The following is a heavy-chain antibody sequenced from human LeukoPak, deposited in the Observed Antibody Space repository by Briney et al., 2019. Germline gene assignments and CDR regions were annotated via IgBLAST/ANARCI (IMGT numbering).Heavy chain of an antibody. CDR1: GFTFSRYD. Sequence: QSGGSLRLSCAASGFTFSRYDVHWVRQAAGKGLEWVSAIGVAGDTYYPGSVKGRFTISRENAKNSLYLQMNSLRAEDTAVYYCARVVGAGYYGMDVWGQGTTVTVSS. CDR3: ARVVGAGYYGMDV. J-gene: IGHJ6*02. CDR2: IGVAGDT. V-gene: IGHV3-13*01. D-gene: IGHD1-26*01.